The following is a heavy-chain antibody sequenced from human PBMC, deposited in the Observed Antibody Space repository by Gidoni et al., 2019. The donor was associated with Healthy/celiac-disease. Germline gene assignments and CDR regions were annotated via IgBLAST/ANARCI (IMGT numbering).Heavy chain of an antibody. Sequence: QLQLQESGPGLVKPSETLSLTCTVSGGSIRSSSYYWGWIRLPPGKGLEWIGSIYYSGSTYYNPSLKSRVTISVDTSKNQFSLKLSSVTAADTAVYYCARLAAGICSGGSCYSGDYWGQGTLVTVSS. CDR3: ARLAAGICSGGSCYSGDY. D-gene: IGHD2-15*01. J-gene: IGHJ4*02. CDR1: GGSIRSSSYY. CDR2: IYYSGST. V-gene: IGHV4-39*01.